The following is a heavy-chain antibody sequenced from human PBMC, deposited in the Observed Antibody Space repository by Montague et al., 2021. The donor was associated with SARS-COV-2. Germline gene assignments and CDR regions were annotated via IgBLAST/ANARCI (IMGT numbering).Heavy chain of an antibody. D-gene: IGHD3-3*01. J-gene: IGHJ6*02. CDR2: IHTSGST. V-gene: IGHV4-4*07. CDR1: GGSISSYY. Sequence: SETLSLTCIVSGGSISSYYWSWIRQSAGKGLEWIGRIHTSGSTDYNPSLNSRVTMSVDTSKNQFSLKLSSVTAADTAVYYCASGKYYDFWSGYYSHDYVSGMDVGGQGTTVTVSS. CDR3: ASGKYYDFWSGYYSHDYVSGMDV.